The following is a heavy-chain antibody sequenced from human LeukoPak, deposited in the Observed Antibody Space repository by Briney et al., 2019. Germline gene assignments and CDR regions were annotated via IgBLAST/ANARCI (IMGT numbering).Heavy chain of an antibody. CDR2: ISAYNGNT. Sequence: ASVKVSCKASGYTFTSYGISWVRQAPGQGLEWMGWISAYNGNTNYAQKLQGRVTMTRDTSISTAYMELSRLRSDDTAVYYCIRQLVRGNWFDPWGQGTLVTVSS. CDR3: IRQLVRGNWFDP. J-gene: IGHJ5*02. V-gene: IGHV1-18*01. D-gene: IGHD6-13*01. CDR1: GYTFTSYG.